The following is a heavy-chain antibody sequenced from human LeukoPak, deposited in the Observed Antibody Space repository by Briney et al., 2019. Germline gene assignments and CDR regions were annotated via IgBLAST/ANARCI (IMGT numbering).Heavy chain of an antibody. V-gene: IGHV3-21*01. CDR3: ARVEDDFWGGIFDY. D-gene: IGHD3-3*01. CDR1: GFTFSSYS. J-gene: IGHJ4*02. CDR2: ISSSSSYI. Sequence: GGSLRLSCAAPGFTFSSYSMNWVRQAPGKGLEWVSSISSSSSYIYYADSVKGRFTISRDNAKNSLYLQMNSLRAEDTAVYYCARVEDDFWGGIFDYWGQGTLVTVSS.